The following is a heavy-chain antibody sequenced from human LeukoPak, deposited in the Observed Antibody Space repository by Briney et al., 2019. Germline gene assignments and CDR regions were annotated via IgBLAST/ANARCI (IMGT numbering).Heavy chain of an antibody. J-gene: IGHJ6*03. Sequence: GGSLRPSCAASGFTFSSYGMPWVRQAPGKGLEWVAVIWYDGSNKYYADSVEGRFTISRDNSKNTLYLQMNSLRAEDTAVYYCAKDGTFLRFLDSYMDVWGKGTTVTVSS. CDR2: IWYDGSNK. V-gene: IGHV3-33*06. CDR3: AKDGTFLRFLDSYMDV. D-gene: IGHD3-3*01. CDR1: GFTFSSYG.